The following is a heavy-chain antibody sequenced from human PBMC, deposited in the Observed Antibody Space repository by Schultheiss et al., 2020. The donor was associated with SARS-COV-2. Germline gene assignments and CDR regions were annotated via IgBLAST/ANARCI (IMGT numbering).Heavy chain of an antibody. CDR2: IYYSGST. J-gene: IGHJ6*02. CDR3: ARDGGYSYGNYYYGMDV. Sequence: SETLSLTCAVSGGSISSGGYSWSWIRQPPGKGLEWIGYIYYSGSTNYNPSLKSRVTISVDTSKNQFSLKLSSVTAADTAVYYCARDGGYSYGNYYYGMDVWGQGTTVTVSS. CDR1: GGSISSGGYS. V-gene: IGHV4-61*08. D-gene: IGHD5-18*01.